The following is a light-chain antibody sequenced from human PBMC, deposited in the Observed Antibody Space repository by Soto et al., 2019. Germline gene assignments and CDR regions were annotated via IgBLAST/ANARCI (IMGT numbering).Light chain of an antibody. CDR1: SSDVGGYNY. Sequence: QSVLTQPASKSGSPGQSITISCTGTSSDVGGYNYVSWYQQHPGKAPKLMIYDVSNRPSGVSYRFSGSKSGNTASLTISGLQAEDEADYYCSSYTSSSLHVFGTGTKVTVL. CDR2: DVS. CDR3: SSYTSSSLHV. J-gene: IGLJ1*01. V-gene: IGLV2-14*03.